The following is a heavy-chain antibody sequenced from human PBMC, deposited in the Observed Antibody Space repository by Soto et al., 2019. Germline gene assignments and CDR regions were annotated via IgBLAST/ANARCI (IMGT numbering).Heavy chain of an antibody. V-gene: IGHV1-2*02. J-gene: IGHJ1*01. Sequence: QVQIVQSGAEVKKPGASVKVSSRASGYTFTRYSVHWVRQAPGQGLEWMGWINPNTGGTRFAPKFEGRVTLTTDPSVRTVYMEVRSLRSDDTAVFYCSVYFDDLQEASFWGQGTLVTVTS. CDR1: GYTFTRYS. CDR2: INPNTGGT. CDR3: SVYFDDLQEASF. D-gene: IGHD2-8*01.